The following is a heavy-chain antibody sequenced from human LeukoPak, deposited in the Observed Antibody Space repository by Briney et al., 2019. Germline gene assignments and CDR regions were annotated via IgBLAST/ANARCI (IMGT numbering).Heavy chain of an antibody. D-gene: IGHD2-2*01. J-gene: IGHJ6*03. Sequence: SVKVSCKASGGTFSSYAISWVRQAPGRGLEWMGGIIPIFGTANYAQKFQGRVTITADESTSTAYMELSSLRSEDTAVYYCAKVIVVVPAAIFDYYYYLDVWGKGTTVTVSS. CDR2: IIPIFGTA. CDR3: AKVIVVVPAAIFDYYYYLDV. CDR1: GGTFSSYA. V-gene: IGHV1-69*13.